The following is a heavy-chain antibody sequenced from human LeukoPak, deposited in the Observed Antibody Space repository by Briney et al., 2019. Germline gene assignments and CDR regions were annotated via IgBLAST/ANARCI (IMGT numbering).Heavy chain of an antibody. J-gene: IGHJ4*02. D-gene: IGHD3-22*01. Sequence: KSGGSLRLSCAASGFTFSDYYMIWIRQAPGKGLEWVSYISSSSSYTRYADSVKGRFTISRDNAKKSVYLQMNSLRAEATAVYYCARGRYYYDSSGYYYFDYWGQGTLVTVSS. CDR1: GFTFSDYY. V-gene: IGHV3-11*05. CDR2: ISSSSSYT. CDR3: ARGRYYYDSSGYYYFDY.